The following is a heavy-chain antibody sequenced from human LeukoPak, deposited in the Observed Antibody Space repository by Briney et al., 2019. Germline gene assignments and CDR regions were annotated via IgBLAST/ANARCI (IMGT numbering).Heavy chain of an antibody. CDR1: GFTFSYYY. CDR2: IKHDGSEK. Sequence: PGGSLRLSCAASGFTFSYYYMTWVRQAPGKGLEWVANIKHDGSEKYYVDSVKGRFTISRDNAKNSLYPQMNSLRAEDTAVYYCARDVVDTLDRGVIMGDAFDIWGQGTMVTVSS. J-gene: IGHJ3*02. V-gene: IGHV3-7*01. D-gene: IGHD3-10*01. CDR3: ARDVVDTLDRGVIMGDAFDI.